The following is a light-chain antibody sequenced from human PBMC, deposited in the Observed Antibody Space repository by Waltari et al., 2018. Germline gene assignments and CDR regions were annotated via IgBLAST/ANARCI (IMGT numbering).Light chain of an antibody. J-gene: IGKJ4*01. V-gene: IGKV1-17*01. Sequence: DIQMTQPQPSLSASVGGTVPTTCQASQDIGKNLNWYQQKPGKAPKLLIYRASSLQSGIPSRFSGSGSGTDFTLTITSLQPEDFATYSCQQASSYPLTFGGGTKVEVK. CDR2: RAS. CDR3: QQASSYPLT. CDR1: QDIGKN.